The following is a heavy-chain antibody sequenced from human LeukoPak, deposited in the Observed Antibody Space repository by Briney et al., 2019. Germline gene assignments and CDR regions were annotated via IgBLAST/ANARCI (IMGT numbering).Heavy chain of an antibody. CDR3: ARGPYSGDWHFDF. V-gene: IGHV1-18*01. J-gene: IGHJ4*02. CDR1: GYTFTSYG. Sequence: ASVKVSCTASGYTFTSYGISWVRQAPGQGLEWMGWISAYNGNTNYAQKFQGRVTMTRDTFTSTVSMELSSLRFEDTAVYYCARGPYSGDWHFDFWGQGTLVTVSS. D-gene: IGHD6-19*01. CDR2: ISAYNGNT.